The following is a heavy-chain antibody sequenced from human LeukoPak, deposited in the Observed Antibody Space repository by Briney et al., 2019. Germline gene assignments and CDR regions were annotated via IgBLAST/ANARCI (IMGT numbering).Heavy chain of an antibody. D-gene: IGHD4-17*01. V-gene: IGHV4-38-2*02. CDR3: ARVTTVDPPAFDI. CDR1: GCSISSGYY. Sequence: PSETLSLTCTVSGCSISSGYYWGWIRQPPGKGLEWIGRIHHSGSTYYNPSLKSRVTISVDTSKNQFSLKLSSVTAADTAVYYCARVTTVDPPAFDIWGQGTMVTVSS. CDR2: IHHSGST. J-gene: IGHJ3*02.